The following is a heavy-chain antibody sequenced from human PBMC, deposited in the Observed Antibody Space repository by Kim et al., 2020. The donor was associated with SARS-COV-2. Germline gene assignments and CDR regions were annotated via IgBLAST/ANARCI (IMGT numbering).Heavy chain of an antibody. CDR3: ARQLYQLLGHDAFDI. J-gene: IGHJ3*02. CDR2: IYPGDSDT. D-gene: IGHD2-2*01. Sequence: GESLKISCKGSGYSFTSYWIGWVRQMPGKGLEWMGIIYPGDSDTRYSPSFQGQVTISADKSISTAYLQWSSLKASDTAMYYCARQLYQLLGHDAFDIWGQGTMVTVSS. V-gene: IGHV5-51*01. CDR1: GYSFTSYW.